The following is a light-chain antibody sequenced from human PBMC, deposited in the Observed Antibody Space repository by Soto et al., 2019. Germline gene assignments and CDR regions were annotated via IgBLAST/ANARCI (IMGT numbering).Light chain of an antibody. Sequence: DIQMTQSPSTLSGSVGDRVTITCRASQTISSWLAWYQQKPGKAPKLLIYKASTLKSGVPSRFSGSGSGTEFTLTISSLQPEDIATYYCQQYDKLPITFGQGTRLEIK. CDR3: QQYDKLPIT. CDR2: KAS. V-gene: IGKV1-5*03. CDR1: QTISSW. J-gene: IGKJ5*01.